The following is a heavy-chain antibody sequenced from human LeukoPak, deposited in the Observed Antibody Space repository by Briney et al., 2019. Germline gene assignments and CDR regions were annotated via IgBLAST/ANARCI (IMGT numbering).Heavy chain of an antibody. CDR1: GFTFSSYA. Sequence: PGRSLRLSCAASGFTFSSYAMHWVRQAPGKGLEWVAVISYDGSNKYYADSVKGRFTISRDNSKNTLYLQMNSLRAEDTAVYYCAKGKETYDPWGQGTLVTVSS. V-gene: IGHV3-30-3*01. CDR2: ISYDGSNK. CDR3: AKGKETYDP. D-gene: IGHD5-24*01. J-gene: IGHJ5*02.